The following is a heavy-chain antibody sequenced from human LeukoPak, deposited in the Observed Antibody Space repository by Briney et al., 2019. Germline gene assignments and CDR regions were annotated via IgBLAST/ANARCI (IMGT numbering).Heavy chain of an antibody. D-gene: IGHD4-17*01. J-gene: IGHJ4*02. CDR1: GFTFNTYS. V-gene: IGHV3-21*06. Sequence: GGSLRLSCEASGFTFNTYSMNWARQAPGKGLEWVSSIDSSGGYMFYADSVKGRFIISRDNAKDSLYLQMNSLRVEDTAVYYCARENYGDYTFDYWGQGTLVTVSS. CDR3: ARENYGDYTFDY. CDR2: IDSSGGYM.